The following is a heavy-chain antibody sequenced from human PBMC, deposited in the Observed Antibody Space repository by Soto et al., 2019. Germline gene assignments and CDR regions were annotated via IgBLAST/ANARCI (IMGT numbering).Heavy chain of an antibody. J-gene: IGHJ4*02. Sequence: VQLQELGPGLVKPSGTLSLTCGVFGGFISNRHWWTWVRQPPGKGLEWIGEIYHSGSTNYNSSLMRRVTISVDTVNNQSSLKLTCVTPSVTAVYNCAHRPIVGTAIWGQGTLISVSS. CDR1: GGFISNRHW. D-gene: IGHD1-26*01. CDR3: AHRPIVGTAI. V-gene: IGHV4-4*02. CDR2: IYHSGST.